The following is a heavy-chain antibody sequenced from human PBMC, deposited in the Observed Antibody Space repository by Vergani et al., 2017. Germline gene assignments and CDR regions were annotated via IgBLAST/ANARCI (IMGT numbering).Heavy chain of an antibody. CDR3: GRGSDNYN. CDR2: IKNTGDST. D-gene: IGHD5-24*01. J-gene: IGHJ4*02. CDR1: GFTFSSHA. Sequence: EVQLVESGGTLVQPGGSLRLSCVASGFTFSSHAMSWVRQGPGQGLEWVSSIKNTGDSTHYADSVKGRFTISSDNSKNTLYLQMNSLRIEDTAVYYCGRGSDNYNWGQGTLVTVSS. V-gene: IGHV3-23*04.